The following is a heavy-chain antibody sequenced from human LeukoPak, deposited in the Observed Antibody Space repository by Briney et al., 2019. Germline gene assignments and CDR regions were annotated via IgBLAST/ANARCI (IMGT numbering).Heavy chain of an antibody. J-gene: IGHJ4*02. D-gene: IGHD3-3*01. CDR3: AREGGFYRPLDY. V-gene: IGHV4-4*02. CDR2: VHLDGRT. CDR1: GGSISSTNW. Sequence: SETLSLTCGVSGGSISSTNWWTWIRQPPGKGLEWIGEVHLDGRTNYNPSLESRLTMSVDLSENHVSLKLTSVTAADTAVYYCAREGGFYRPLDYTGQGTLVTVSS.